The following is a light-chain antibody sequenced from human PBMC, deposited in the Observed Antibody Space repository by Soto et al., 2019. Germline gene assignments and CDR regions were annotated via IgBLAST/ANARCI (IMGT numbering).Light chain of an antibody. CDR3: SSYTSSSTYVV. CDR2: DVI. V-gene: IGLV2-14*03. Sequence: QSVLTQPASVSRSPGQSITISCTGTSSDVGGYNYVSWYQQHPGKAPKLMIYDVINRPSGVSNRFSGSKSGNSASLTISGLQAEDEADYYCSSYTSSSTYVVFGGGTKLTVL. J-gene: IGLJ2*01. CDR1: SSDVGGYNY.